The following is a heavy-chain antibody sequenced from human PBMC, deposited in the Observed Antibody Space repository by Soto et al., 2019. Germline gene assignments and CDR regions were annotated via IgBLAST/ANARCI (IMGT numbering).Heavy chain of an antibody. CDR2: ISYDGSNK. CDR3: ANGDHFWSGYYTGVIDP. D-gene: IGHD3-3*02. CDR1: VFTFSSYG. V-gene: IGHV3-30*18. Sequence: GGSLRLSCAASVFTFSSYGMHWVRQAPGKGLERMAVISYDGSNKYYADSVKGRFTISRDNSKNTLYLQMNSLRAEDTAVYYCANGDHFWSGYYTGVIDPWGQGTLVAVSS. J-gene: IGHJ5*02.